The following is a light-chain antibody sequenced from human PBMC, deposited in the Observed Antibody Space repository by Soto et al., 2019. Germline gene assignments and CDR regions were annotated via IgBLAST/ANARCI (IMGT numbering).Light chain of an antibody. J-gene: IGKJ1*01. CDR1: QSISTTS. V-gene: IGKV3-20*01. Sequence: EVVLKQSLGTLSLSPDERATLSCRASQSISTTSLTWYQQRPGQPPRLLIYGASNRATDIADRFSGSGSGTDFTLTISGVEPEDFAVYYCQQFAISPRTFGQRTNVDIK. CDR3: QQFAISPRT. CDR2: GAS.